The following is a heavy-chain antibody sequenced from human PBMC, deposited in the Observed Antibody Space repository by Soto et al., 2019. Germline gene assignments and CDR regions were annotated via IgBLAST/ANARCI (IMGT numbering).Heavy chain of an antibody. CDR3: ARGRRYYDYVWGSYRYYYYYYGMDV. CDR1: GVSFSGYS. D-gene: IGHD3-16*02. V-gene: IGHV4-34*01. J-gene: IGHJ6*02. CDR2: ITHSGST. Sequence: PSDTLSLTCAVYGVSFSGYSWSWIRQPPGKGLEGIGEITHSGSTNYNPCLKSRVTISVDTSKNQFSLKLSSVTAADTAVYYCARGRRYYDYVWGSYRYYYYYYGMDVWGQGTTVS.